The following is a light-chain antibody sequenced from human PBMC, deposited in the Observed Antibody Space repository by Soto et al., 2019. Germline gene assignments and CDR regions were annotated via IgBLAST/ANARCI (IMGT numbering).Light chain of an antibody. J-gene: IGLJ2*01. CDR2: DNN. V-gene: IGLV1-51*01. Sequence: QSVLTQPASVSGAPGQKVTISCSGSTSNIENNYVSWYQQLPGTAPKLLIYDNNKRPSGIPDRFSGFKSGTSATLGITGLQTGDEAIYYCGTWDSSLSAGVVFGGGTQLTVL. CDR1: TSNIENNY. CDR3: GTWDSSLSAGVV.